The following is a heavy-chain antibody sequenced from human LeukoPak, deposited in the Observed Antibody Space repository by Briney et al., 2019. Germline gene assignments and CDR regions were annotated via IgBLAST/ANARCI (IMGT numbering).Heavy chain of an antibody. D-gene: IGHD3-10*01. J-gene: IGHJ5*02. V-gene: IGHV3-23*01. CDR1: GFTFNSFA. CDR2: ISGSGGST. Sequence: GGSLRFSCAASGFTFNSFAMSWVRQAPGKGLEWFSAISGSGGSTYYADYVKGRFNISRDNSKNTLYLQMNSLRAEDTAVYYCAKDTGSYYNWFDPWGQGTLVTVSS. CDR3: AKDTGSYYNWFDP.